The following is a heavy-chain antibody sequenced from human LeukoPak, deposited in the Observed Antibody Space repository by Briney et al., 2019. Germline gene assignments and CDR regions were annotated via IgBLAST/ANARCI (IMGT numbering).Heavy chain of an antibody. CDR1: GYTFTGYF. CDR2: INPESGGT. D-gene: IGHD3-10*01. Sequence: ASVKVSCKASGYTFTGYFMHWVRQAPGQGLEWMGWINPESGGTKYAQKFQGRVTMTRDTSISTAYMELSRLRSDDAAVYYCARSYYYGSGESIYWGQGTLVTVSS. V-gene: IGHV1-2*02. J-gene: IGHJ4*02. CDR3: ARSYYYGSGESIY.